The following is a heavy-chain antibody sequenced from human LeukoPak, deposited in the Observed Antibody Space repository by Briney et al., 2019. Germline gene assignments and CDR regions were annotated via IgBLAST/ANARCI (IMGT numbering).Heavy chain of an antibody. V-gene: IGHV4-39*07. CDR1: RGSISSGNYY. J-gene: IGHJ5*02. Sequence: PPQTLSLTCTVSRGSISSGNYYWSWIRQPAGKGLEWIGSIYHSGSTYYNPSLKSRVTISVDTSKNQFSLRLSSVTAADTAVYYCARGGARWGFVVVPAANPAHWFDPWGQGTLVTVSS. D-gene: IGHD2-2*01. CDR2: IYHSGST. CDR3: ARGGARWGFVVVPAANPAHWFDP.